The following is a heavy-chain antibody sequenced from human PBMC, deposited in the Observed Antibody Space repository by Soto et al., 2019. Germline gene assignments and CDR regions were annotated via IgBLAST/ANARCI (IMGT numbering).Heavy chain of an antibody. Sequence: QVQLVQSGAEVKKPGASVKVSCKASGYTFTSYGISWVRQAPGQGLEWMGWISAYNGNTNYAQKLQGRVTMTTDTSSSTAYMELRSLRSDDTAVYYCARDSLVEAVEGNNWFDPWGQGTMVTVSS. V-gene: IGHV1-18*01. CDR1: GYTFTSYG. D-gene: IGHD2-15*01. CDR2: ISAYNGNT. CDR3: ARDSLVEAVEGNNWFDP. J-gene: IGHJ5*02.